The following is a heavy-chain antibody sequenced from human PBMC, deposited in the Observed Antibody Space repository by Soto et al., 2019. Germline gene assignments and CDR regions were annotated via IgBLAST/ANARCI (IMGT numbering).Heavy chain of an antibody. V-gene: IGHV4-4*01. CDR1: GVSISSGNG. CDR3: ARLVYDTRLNYMYFDF. D-gene: IGHD3-10*01. J-gene: IGHJ4*02. Sequence: PXASLWLTCAVCGVSISSGNGWTWFRQSPQRGLEYIGEIFHDGTANYYPSFERRVAISVDTSKNQFSLKLTSVTAADTAIYFCARLVYDTRLNYMYFDFWGQRTLVTVSS. CDR2: IFHDGTA.